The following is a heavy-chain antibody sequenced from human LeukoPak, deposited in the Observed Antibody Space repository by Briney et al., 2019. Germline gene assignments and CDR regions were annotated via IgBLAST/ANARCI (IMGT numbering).Heavy chain of an antibody. V-gene: IGHV4-59*01. CDR1: GGSISSYY. J-gene: IGHJ4*02. CDR3: ARVIGKLWLRD. Sequence: KPSETLSLTCTVSGGSISSYYWNWIRQPPGKGLEWIGYIYYSGTTNYNPSLKSRVSMSVDTSKNQFSLKLSSVTAADTAVYYCARVIGKLWLRDWGQGTLVTVSS. D-gene: IGHD5-18*01. CDR2: IYYSGTT.